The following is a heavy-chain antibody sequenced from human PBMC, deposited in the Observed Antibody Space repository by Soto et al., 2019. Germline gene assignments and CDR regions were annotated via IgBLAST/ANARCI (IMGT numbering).Heavy chain of an antibody. V-gene: IGHV1-2*04. J-gene: IGHJ4*02. CDR3: ARSSSSSYFDY. CDR2: INPNSGGT. CDR1: GYTFTGYY. D-gene: IGHD6-6*01. Sequence: ASVKVSCKASGYTFTGYYMHWVRQAPGQGLEWMGWINPNSGGTNYAQKFQGWVTMTRDTSISTAYMELSRLRSDDTVVYYCARSSSSSYFDYWGQGTLVTVSS.